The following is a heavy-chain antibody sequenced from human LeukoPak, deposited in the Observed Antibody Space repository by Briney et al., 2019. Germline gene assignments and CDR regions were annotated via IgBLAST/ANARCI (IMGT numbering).Heavy chain of an antibody. CDR2: INSDGSST. D-gene: IGHD3-3*01. CDR1: GFTFSSYW. V-gene: IGHV3-74*01. Sequence: GGSLRLSCAASGFTFSSYWMHWVRQAPGKGLVWVSRINSDGSSTSYADSVKGRFTISRDNAKNTLYLQMNSLRAEDTAVYYCARAITNVGWFDPWGQGTLVTVSS. J-gene: IGHJ5*02. CDR3: ARAITNVGWFDP.